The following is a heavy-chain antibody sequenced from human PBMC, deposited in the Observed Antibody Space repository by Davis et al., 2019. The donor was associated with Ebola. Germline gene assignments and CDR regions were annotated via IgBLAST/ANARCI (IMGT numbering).Heavy chain of an antibody. CDR2: IIPIFGTA. J-gene: IGHJ6*02. Sequence: SSVQVSCKASRGTFSSYAISWVRQAPGQGLEWMGGIIPIFGTANYAQKFQGRVTITADESTSTAYMELSSLRSEDTAVYYCARGNYDFWSGYSHRYYYGMDVWGQGTTVTVSS. CDR3: ARGNYDFWSGYSHRYYYGMDV. CDR1: RGTFSSYA. D-gene: IGHD3-3*01. V-gene: IGHV1-69*13.